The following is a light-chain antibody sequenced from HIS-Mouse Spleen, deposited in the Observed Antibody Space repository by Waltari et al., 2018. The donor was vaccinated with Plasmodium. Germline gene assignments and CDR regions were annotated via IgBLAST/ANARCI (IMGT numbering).Light chain of an antibody. CDR2: QDS. CDR1: KLGDKY. V-gene: IGLV3-1*01. J-gene: IGLJ2*01. Sequence: SYELTQPPSVSVSPGQTASITCSGDKLGDKYACWYQQKPGQSPVLVMYQDSKRPSGIPEPFSGSNSGNTATLTISGTQAMDEADYYGQAWDSSTVVFGGGTKLTVL. CDR3: QAWDSSTVV.